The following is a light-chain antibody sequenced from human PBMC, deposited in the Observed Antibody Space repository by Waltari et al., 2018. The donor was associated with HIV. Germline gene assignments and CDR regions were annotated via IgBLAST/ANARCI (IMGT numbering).Light chain of an antibody. CDR3: QAWDSSTAR. CDR1: KLGDKY. CDR2: QDS. Sequence: SYELTQPPSVSVSPGQTASITCSGDKLGDKYACWYQQKPGQSPVLVIYQDSKRPSGIPERFSGSNSGNTATLTISGTRAMDEADYYCQAWDSSTARFGGGTKLTVL. J-gene: IGLJ2*01. V-gene: IGLV3-1*01.